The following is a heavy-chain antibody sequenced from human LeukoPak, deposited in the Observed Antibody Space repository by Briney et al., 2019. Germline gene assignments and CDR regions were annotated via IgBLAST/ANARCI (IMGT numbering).Heavy chain of an antibody. CDR2: ISSSSSSI. CDR1: GFTFSVYS. D-gene: IGHD3-10*01. Sequence: PGGSLRLSCTASGFTFSVYSMNWVRQAPGKGLEWVSSISSSSSSIYYADSVKGRFTISRDNAKNSLYLQMNSLRAEDTALYYCARARWFGSNWGQGTLVTVSS. CDR3: ARARWFGSN. V-gene: IGHV3-21*01. J-gene: IGHJ4*02.